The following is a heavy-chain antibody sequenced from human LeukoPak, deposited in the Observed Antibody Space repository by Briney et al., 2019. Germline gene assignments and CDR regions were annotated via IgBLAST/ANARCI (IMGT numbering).Heavy chain of an antibody. CDR3: ARGRLKSITGTLPRFDP. J-gene: IGHJ5*02. V-gene: IGHV4-38-2*01. CDR2: IYHSGST. Sequence: SETLSLTCAVSGYSISSGYYWGWIRQPPGKGLEWIGSIYHSGSTYYNPSLKSRVTISLDTSKNQFSLKLSSVTAAHTAVYYCARGRLKSITGTLPRFDPWGQGTLVTVSS. D-gene: IGHD1-20*01. CDR1: GYSISSGYY.